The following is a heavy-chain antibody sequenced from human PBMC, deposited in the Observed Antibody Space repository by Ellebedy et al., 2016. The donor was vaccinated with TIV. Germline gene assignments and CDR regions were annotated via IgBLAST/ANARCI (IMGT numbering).Heavy chain of an antibody. CDR2: ISVDGRAV. V-gene: IGHV3-30*03. CDR1: GFTFSDSV. D-gene: IGHD6-19*01. J-gene: IGHJ3*02. Sequence: GESLKISCVGFGFTFSDSVMHWVRQDPGKGLDWVAGISVDGRAVHYPDSVKGRFTISRDNAQNTVYLQMNSLRLEDTAVYHCVRGWYSSGHCDVFAMWGQGTIVTVSS. CDR3: VRGWYSSGHCDVFAM.